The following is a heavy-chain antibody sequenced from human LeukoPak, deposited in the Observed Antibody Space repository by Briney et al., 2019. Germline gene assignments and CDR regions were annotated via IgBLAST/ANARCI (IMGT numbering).Heavy chain of an antibody. CDR3: VRDVSGSLDV. Sequence: PGGSLRLSCAASGFTFSSYSMNWVRQAPGKGLEWVSSISSSSSYIYYADSVKGRFTVSRDNSKNTLSLEVNSLRTEDTAVYYCVRDVSGSLDVWGKGTTVIVSS. CDR1: GFTFSSYS. J-gene: IGHJ6*04. V-gene: IGHV3-21*01. D-gene: IGHD2/OR15-2a*01. CDR2: ISSSSSYI.